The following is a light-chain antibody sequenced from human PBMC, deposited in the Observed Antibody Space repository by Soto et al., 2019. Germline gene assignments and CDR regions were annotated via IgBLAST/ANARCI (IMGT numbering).Light chain of an antibody. CDR3: SSYAGSSNV. CDR1: TSDVGGYND. J-gene: IGLJ1*01. V-gene: IGLV2-8*01. Sequence: VLTQPPSASGAPGQSVAISCTGTTSDVGGYNDVSWYQQHPGKAPNLMIYEVNKRPSGVADRFSGSKSCNTASLTVSGLQAEDAADYYCSSYAGSSNVFGSGTKVTVL. CDR2: EVN.